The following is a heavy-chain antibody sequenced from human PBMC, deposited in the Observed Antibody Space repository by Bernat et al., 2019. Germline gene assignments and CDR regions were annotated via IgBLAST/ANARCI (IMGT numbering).Heavy chain of an antibody. V-gene: IGHV1-46*03. CDR3: ARGSGSFQPIDY. Sequence: QVQLVQSGAEVTKPGASMKVSCRTSGYTFTTYYMHWVRQAPGQGLEWMGTINPIDGSTSFAQLFQGRVTLTRDTSTSTFYMELFRLRSEDTAVYYCARGSGSFQPIDYWGQGTLVTVYS. CDR2: INPIDGST. D-gene: IGHD1-26*01. J-gene: IGHJ4*02. CDR1: GYTFTTYY.